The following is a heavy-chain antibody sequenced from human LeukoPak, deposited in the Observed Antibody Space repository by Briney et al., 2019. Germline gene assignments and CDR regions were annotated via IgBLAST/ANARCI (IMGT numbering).Heavy chain of an antibody. CDR3: ARGRGVDY. Sequence: GGSLRLSFAASGFTFSGYWITWVRQAPGKGLEWVANIKNDGSEKYYVDSVKGRFTISRDNAKNSLSLQMNSLRAEDTAVYFCARGRGVDYWGQGTLVTVSS. D-gene: IGHD3-10*01. J-gene: IGHJ4*02. CDR1: GFTFSGYW. V-gene: IGHV3-7*01. CDR2: IKNDGSEK.